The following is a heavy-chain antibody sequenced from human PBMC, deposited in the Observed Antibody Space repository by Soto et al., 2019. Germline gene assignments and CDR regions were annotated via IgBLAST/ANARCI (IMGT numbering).Heavy chain of an antibody. CDR1: GFTFRSYW. CDR3: ARDRSYGMDV. CDR2: INSDVSGT. V-gene: IGHV3-74*01. J-gene: IGHJ6*02. Sequence: EVQLVESGGGLVQPGGSLRLSCAASGFTFRSYWMHWVRQAPGKGLVWVSRINSDVSGTSYADSVKGRFTISRDNAKNTLSLQMNSLRAEDTAVYYCARDRSYGMDVWGQGTTVTVSS.